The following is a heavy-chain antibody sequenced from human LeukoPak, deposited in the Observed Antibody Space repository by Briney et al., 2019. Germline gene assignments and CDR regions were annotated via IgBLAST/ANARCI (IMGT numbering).Heavy chain of an antibody. CDR2: ISSSGSTI. Sequence: GGSLRLSCAASGFTFSSYEMNWVRQAPGKGLEWVSYISSSGSTIYYADSVKGRFTISRDNAKNSLYLQMNSLRAEDTAVYYCARVEAYCGGDCQAPDYDAFDIWGQGTMVTVSS. CDR1: GFTFSSYE. CDR3: ARVEAYCGGDCQAPDYDAFDI. D-gene: IGHD2-21*02. J-gene: IGHJ3*02. V-gene: IGHV3-48*03.